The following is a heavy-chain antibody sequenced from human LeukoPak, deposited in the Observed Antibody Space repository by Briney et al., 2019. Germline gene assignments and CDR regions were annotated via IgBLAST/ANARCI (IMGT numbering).Heavy chain of an antibody. Sequence: ASVNVSCKASGYTFTSYYMHWVRQAPGQGLEWMGIINPSGGSTSYAQKFQGRVTMTRDMSTSTVYMELSSLRSEDTAVYYCARAPPRTIAARPGVDYMDVWGKGTTVTVSS. CDR1: GYTFTSYY. CDR3: ARAPPRTIAARPGVDYMDV. J-gene: IGHJ6*03. V-gene: IGHV1-46*01. CDR2: INPSGGST. D-gene: IGHD6-6*01.